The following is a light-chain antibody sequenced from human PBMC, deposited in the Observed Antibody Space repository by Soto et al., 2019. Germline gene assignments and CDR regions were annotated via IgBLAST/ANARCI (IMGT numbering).Light chain of an antibody. Sequence: ETVMTQSPVTLSVSPGERATLSCRASQSVSSNLAWYQQKPGQPPRLLIYGASTRVTGIPARFSGSGSGTDFTLTISSLEPEDFAVYYCQQRSNWPPTWTFGQGTKVDI. J-gene: IGKJ1*01. CDR2: GAS. CDR1: QSVSSN. CDR3: QQRSNWPPTWT. V-gene: IGKV3-15*01.